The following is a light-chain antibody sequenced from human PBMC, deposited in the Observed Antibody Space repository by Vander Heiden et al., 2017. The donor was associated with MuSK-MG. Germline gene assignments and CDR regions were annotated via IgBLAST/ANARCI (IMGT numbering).Light chain of an antibody. CDR1: SLSSYY. Sequence: SSALTQDPAVSVALGQTVRITCPGDSLSSYYASWFQQKPGQAPVLVIYGKNNRTSGIPDRFSGSSSGNTASVTITGAQAEDEADDYCNDRDSSGNHLRVVFGGGTKLTVL. CDR3: NDRDSSGNHLRVV. V-gene: IGLV3-19*01. J-gene: IGLJ2*01. CDR2: GKN.